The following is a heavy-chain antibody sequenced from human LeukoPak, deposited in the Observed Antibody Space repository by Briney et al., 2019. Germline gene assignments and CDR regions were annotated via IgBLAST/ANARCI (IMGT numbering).Heavy chain of an antibody. Sequence: SETLSLTCAVYGGSFSGYYWSWIRQPPGKGLEWIGEINHSGSTNYNPSLKSRVTISVDTSKNRFSLKLNSVTAADTAVYYCARGFGNSWYYFDSWGQGTLVTVSS. CDR1: GGSFSGYY. V-gene: IGHV4-34*01. J-gene: IGHJ4*02. CDR2: INHSGST. D-gene: IGHD6-13*01. CDR3: ARGFGNSWYYFDS.